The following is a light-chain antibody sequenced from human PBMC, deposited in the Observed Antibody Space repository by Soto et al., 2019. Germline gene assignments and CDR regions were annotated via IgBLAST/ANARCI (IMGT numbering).Light chain of an antibody. J-gene: IGKJ1*01. CDR3: HKYYTAPET. CDR1: QGISSY. CDR2: AAS. Sequence: DIQMTQSPSSLSASVGDRVTITCRASQGISSYLAWYQQKPGKVPKVLIYAASTLQSGVPSRYSGSGSVTEFTLAISNLEPEDVATYYCHKYYTAPETFGEGTKVEIK. V-gene: IGKV1-27*01.